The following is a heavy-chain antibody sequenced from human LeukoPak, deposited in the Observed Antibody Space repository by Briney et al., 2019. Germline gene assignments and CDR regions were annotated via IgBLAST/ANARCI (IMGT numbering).Heavy chain of an antibody. CDR1: GYTFTRYD. Sequence: ASVKVSCKASGYTFTRYDINWVRQAAGQGLEWMGWMNPNSGNTGYAQKFQGRVTMTRNTSISTAYMELSSLRSEDTAVYYCARVLAYYDFWSGILTANWFDPWGQGTLVTVSS. CDR2: MNPNSGNT. V-gene: IGHV1-8*01. J-gene: IGHJ5*02. D-gene: IGHD3-3*01. CDR3: ARVLAYYDFWSGILTANWFDP.